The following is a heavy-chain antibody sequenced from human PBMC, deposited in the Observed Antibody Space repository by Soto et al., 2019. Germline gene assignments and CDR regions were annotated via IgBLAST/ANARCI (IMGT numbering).Heavy chain of an antibody. V-gene: IGHV4-34*01. CDR3: AISKRSSWLYYYYGMDV. D-gene: IGHD6-13*01. Sequence: SETLSLTCAVYGGSFSGYYWSWIRQPPGKGLEWIGEINHSGSTNYNPSLKSRVTISVDTYKNQFSLKLSSVAAADTAVYFCAISKRSSWLYYYYGMDVWGQGTTVTVSS. J-gene: IGHJ6*02. CDR2: INHSGST. CDR1: GGSFSGYY.